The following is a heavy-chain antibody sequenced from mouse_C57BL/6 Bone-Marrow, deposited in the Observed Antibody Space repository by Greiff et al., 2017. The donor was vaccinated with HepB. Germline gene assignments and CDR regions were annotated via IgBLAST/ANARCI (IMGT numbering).Heavy chain of an antibody. CDR1: GFTFSSYA. Sequence: DVKLVESGGGLVKPGGSLKLSCAASGFTFSSYAMSWVRQTPEKRLEWVATISDGGSYTYYPDNVKGRFTISRDNAKNNLYLQMSHLKSEDTAMYYCARDSSGYWGQGTTLTVSS. J-gene: IGHJ2*01. CDR3: ARDSSGY. D-gene: IGHD3-2*02. CDR2: ISDGGSYT. V-gene: IGHV5-4*01.